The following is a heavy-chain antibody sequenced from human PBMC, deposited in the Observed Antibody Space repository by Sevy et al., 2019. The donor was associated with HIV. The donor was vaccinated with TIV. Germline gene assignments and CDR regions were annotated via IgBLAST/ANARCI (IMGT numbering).Heavy chain of an antibody. CDR2: SSSSYGYI. CDR1: GFTFSTYS. J-gene: IGHJ3*02. CDR3: VRVTGTEALDAFDI. D-gene: IGHD1-1*01. Sequence: GGSLRLSCAASGFTFSTYSMNWVRQAPGKGLEWVSSSSSSYGYIYYADSVKGRFTISRDNAKKSLYLQMNSLRAEDTAIYYCVRVTGTEALDAFDIWGQGTMVTVSS. V-gene: IGHV3-21*01.